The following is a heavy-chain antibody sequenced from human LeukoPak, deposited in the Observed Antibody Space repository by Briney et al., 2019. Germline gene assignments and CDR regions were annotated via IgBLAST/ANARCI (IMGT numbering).Heavy chain of an antibody. V-gene: IGHV1-46*01. CDR1: GYTFTSYD. Sequence: ASVKVSCKASGYTFTSYDINWVRQATGQGLEWMGIINPSGGSTSYAQKFQGRVTMTRDTSTSTVYMELSSLRSEDTAVYYCAREVAGLVTRFFDYWGQGTLVTVSS. CDR2: INPSGGST. J-gene: IGHJ4*02. CDR3: AREVAGLVTRFFDY. D-gene: IGHD6-19*01.